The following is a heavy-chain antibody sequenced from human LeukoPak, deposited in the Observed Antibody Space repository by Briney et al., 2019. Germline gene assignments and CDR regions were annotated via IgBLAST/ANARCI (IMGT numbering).Heavy chain of an antibody. V-gene: IGHV1-69*05. Sequence: ASVKVSCKASGGTFSSYAISWVRQAPGQGLEWMGGIIPIFGTANYAQKFQGRVTITTDESTSTAYMELSSLRSEDTAVYYCAKDSRLGYYGSGSNNWFDPWGQGTLVTVSS. CDR3: AKDSRLGYYGSGSNNWFDP. CDR1: GGTFSSYA. J-gene: IGHJ5*02. CDR2: IIPIFGTA. D-gene: IGHD3-10*01.